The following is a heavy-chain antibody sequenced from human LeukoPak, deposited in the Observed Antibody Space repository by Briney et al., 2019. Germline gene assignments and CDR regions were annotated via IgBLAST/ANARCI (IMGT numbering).Heavy chain of an antibody. D-gene: IGHD3-10*01. Sequence: GAPVKVSCKASGYTFTSYDINWVRQATGQGLEWMGWMNPNSGNTGYAQKFQGRVTITRNTSISTAYMELSSLRAEDTAVYYCARDFQGSYMDVWGKGTTVTVSS. V-gene: IGHV1-8*03. J-gene: IGHJ6*03. CDR2: MNPNSGNT. CDR1: GYTFTSYD. CDR3: ARDFQGSYMDV.